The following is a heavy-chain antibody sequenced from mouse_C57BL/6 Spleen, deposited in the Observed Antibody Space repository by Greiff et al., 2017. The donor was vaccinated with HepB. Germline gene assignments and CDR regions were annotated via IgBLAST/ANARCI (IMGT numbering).Heavy chain of an antibody. CDR2: ISDGGSYT. J-gene: IGHJ4*01. Sequence: EVKVVESGGGLVKPGGSLKLSCAASGFTFSSYAMSWVRQTPEKRLEWVATISDGGSYTYYPDNVKGRFTISRDNAKNNLYLQMSHLKSEDTAMYYCARDRGSQAGAMDYWGQGTSVTVSS. CDR3: ARDRGSQAGAMDY. D-gene: IGHD3-2*02. CDR1: GFTFSSYA. V-gene: IGHV5-4*01.